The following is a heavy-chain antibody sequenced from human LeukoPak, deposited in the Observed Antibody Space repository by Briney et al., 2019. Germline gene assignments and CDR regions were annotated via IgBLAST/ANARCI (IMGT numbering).Heavy chain of an antibody. J-gene: IGHJ4*02. D-gene: IGHD3-10*01. CDR1: GGSISSYY. Sequence: SETLSLTCTVPGGSISSYYWTWIRQAPGKGLEWIGYIYAGGKTRSSPSLESRVSISVDTSKNQFSLKLASVTAADTAAYYGARGVSGFWLSFDFWGQGALVSVSS. CDR2: IYAGGKT. V-gene: IGHV4-4*09. CDR3: ARGVSGFWLSFDF.